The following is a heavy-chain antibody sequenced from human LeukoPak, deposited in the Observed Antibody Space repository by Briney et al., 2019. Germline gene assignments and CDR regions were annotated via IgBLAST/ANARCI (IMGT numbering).Heavy chain of an antibody. Sequence: GGSLRLSCAASGFTFSSYSMHWVRQAPGKGLEWVAVISYDGSDKYYADSVKGRFTIFRDNSKNTLYLQMNSLRAEDTAVYYCARGREYYYDSSGYYGGQGPLVSVPS. D-gene: IGHD3-22*01. V-gene: IGHV3-30-3*01. CDR3: ARGREYYYDSSGYY. J-gene: IGHJ4*02. CDR2: ISYDGSDK. CDR1: GFTFSSYS.